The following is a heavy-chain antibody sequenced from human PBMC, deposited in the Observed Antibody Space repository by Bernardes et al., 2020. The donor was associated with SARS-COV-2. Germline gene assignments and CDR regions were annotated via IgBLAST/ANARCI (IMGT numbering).Heavy chain of an antibody. CDR3: ARESYCGGDCYRIDY. Sequence: GGSLRLSCAASGFTFSSYGMHWVRQAPGKGLEWVAVIWYDGSNKYYADSVKGRFTISRDNSKNTLYLQMNSLRAEDTAVYYCARESYCGGDCYRIDYWGQGTLVTVSS. D-gene: IGHD2-21*02. V-gene: IGHV3-33*01. CDR2: IWYDGSNK. CDR1: GFTFSSYG. J-gene: IGHJ4*02.